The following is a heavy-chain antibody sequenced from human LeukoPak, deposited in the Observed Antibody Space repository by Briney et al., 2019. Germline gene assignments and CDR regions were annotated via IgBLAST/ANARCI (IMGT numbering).Heavy chain of an antibody. Sequence: TSETLSLTCTVSGDSISSSSYYWGWIRQPPGKGLEWIGSFYFSGGAYYNPSLESRITVSVDTSKNQFSLKLTSVTAADTAVYYCARQHEILTGYAFDIWGHGTMVTVSS. J-gene: IGHJ3*02. CDR2: FYFSGGA. CDR1: GDSISSSSYY. CDR3: ARQHEILTGYAFDI. D-gene: IGHD3-9*01. V-gene: IGHV4-39*01.